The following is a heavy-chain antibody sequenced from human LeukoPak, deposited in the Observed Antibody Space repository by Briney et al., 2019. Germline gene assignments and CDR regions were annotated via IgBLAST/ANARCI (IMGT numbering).Heavy chain of an antibody. J-gene: IGHJ5*02. V-gene: IGHV4-4*02. CDR3: ARLEVGATSSWFDP. CDR1: GGSISSSNW. Sequence: SETLSLTCAVSGGSISSSNWWGWVRQPPGKGLEWIGEIYHSGSTNYNPSLKSRVTISVDKSKNQFSLKLSSVTAADTAVYYCARLEVGATSSWFDPWGQGTLVTVSS. CDR2: IYHSGST. D-gene: IGHD1-26*01.